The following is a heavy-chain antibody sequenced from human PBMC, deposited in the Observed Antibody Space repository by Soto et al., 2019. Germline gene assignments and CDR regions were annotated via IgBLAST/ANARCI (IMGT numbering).Heavy chain of an antibody. CDR1: GGSFSDYY. V-gene: IGHV4-34*01. J-gene: IGHJ4*02. Sequence: SETLSLTCAVYGGSFSDYYWSWIRQPPGKGLEWIGEINHSGSTNYNPSLKSRVTKTVDTSKNQFSLRLSSVSAADTAVYHCARVARCLSTTCYGFPSNWGQGTPVTVSS. CDR3: ARVARCLSTTCYGFPSN. CDR2: INHSGST. D-gene: IGHD2-2*01.